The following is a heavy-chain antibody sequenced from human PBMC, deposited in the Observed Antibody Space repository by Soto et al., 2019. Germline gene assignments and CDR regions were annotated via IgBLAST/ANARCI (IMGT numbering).Heavy chain of an antibody. V-gene: IGHV3-23*01. Sequence: LRLSCVASTFTFTDYAMSWVRQAPGEGLEWVSGISGSGGTTYYAESVKGRFSISRDNSKNTLYLHLNNLRVEDTAIYYCATISDRGIAAALDSWGQGTLVTVSS. CDR3: ATISDRGIAAALDS. J-gene: IGHJ4*02. CDR1: TFTFTDYA. CDR2: ISGSGGTT. D-gene: IGHD6-13*01.